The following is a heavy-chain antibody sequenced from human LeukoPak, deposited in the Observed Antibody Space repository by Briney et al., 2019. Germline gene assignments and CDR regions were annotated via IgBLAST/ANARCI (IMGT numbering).Heavy chain of an antibody. J-gene: IGHJ6*02. CDR2: IKQDGSEK. Sequence: GGPLRLSCAASGFTFSSYWMNWVRQAPGKGLEWVATIKQDGSEKYYVDFVKGRFSISRDNAKNSLYLQMNSLGADDTAVYYCAGGTGMDIWGQGTPVTVSS. D-gene: IGHD1-1*01. CDR1: GFTFSSYW. V-gene: IGHV3-7*05. CDR3: AGGTGMDI.